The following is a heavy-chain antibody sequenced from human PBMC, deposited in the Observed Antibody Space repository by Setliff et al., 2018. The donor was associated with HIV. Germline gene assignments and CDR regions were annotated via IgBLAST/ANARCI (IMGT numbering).Heavy chain of an antibody. J-gene: IGHJ3*02. CDR3: ARGARALGGDAFDI. CDR1: GGSISSYY. D-gene: IGHD1-26*01. Sequence: SETLSLTCTVSGGSISSYYWSWIRQPPGKGLEWIGSIYYSGSTYYNQSLKSRVIISVDTSKNQFSLKLSSVTAADTAVYYCARGARALGGDAFDIWGQGTMVTVSS. CDR2: IYYSGST. V-gene: IGHV4-59*12.